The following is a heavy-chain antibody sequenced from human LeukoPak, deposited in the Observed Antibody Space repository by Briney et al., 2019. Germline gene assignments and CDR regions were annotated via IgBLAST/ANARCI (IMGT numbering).Heavy chain of an antibody. D-gene: IGHD6-19*01. CDR2: ISYDGSNK. CDR1: GFTFSSYA. J-gene: IGHJ6*02. Sequence: GGSLRLSCAASGFTFSSYAMHWVRQAPGKGLEWVAVISYDGSNKYYADSVKGRFTISRDNSKNTLCLQMNSLRAEDTAVYYCARDHLISSGWYSYYYGMDVWGQGTTVTVSS. CDR3: ARDHLISSGWYSYYYGMDV. V-gene: IGHV3-30-3*01.